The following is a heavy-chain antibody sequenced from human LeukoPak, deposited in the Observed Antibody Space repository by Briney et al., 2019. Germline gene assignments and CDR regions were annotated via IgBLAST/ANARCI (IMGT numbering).Heavy chain of an antibody. V-gene: IGHV3-21*01. CDR3: ARDYYDSSGYPTHFDY. J-gene: IGHJ4*02. CDR1: GFTFSSYS. Sequence: PGGSLRLSCAASGFTFSSYSMNWVRQAPGKGLEWVSSISSSSSYIYYADSVKGRFTISRDNAKNSLYLQMNSLRAEDTAVYYCARDYYDSSGYPTHFDYWGQGTLVTVSS. D-gene: IGHD3-22*01. CDR2: ISSSSSYI.